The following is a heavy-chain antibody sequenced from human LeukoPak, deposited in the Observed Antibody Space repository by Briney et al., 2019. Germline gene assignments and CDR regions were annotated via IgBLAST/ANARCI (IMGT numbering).Heavy chain of an antibody. Sequence: GGSLRLSCAASRLTFSNAWMSWVRQGPGKGLEWVGHIKSKTDGGTTDYAAPVKGRFTISRDDSKNTLYLQMNSLKTEDTAVYYCTTVSVWGSYRYTSTYWGQGTLVTVSS. D-gene: IGHD3-16*02. CDR1: RLTFSNAW. V-gene: IGHV3-15*01. CDR3: TTVSVWGSYRYTSTY. CDR2: IKSKTDGGTT. J-gene: IGHJ4*02.